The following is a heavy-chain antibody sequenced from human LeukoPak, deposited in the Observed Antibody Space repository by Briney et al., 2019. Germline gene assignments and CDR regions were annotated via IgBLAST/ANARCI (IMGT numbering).Heavy chain of an antibody. J-gene: IGHJ4*02. CDR1: GGSISSGSYY. CDR2: IYTSGST. D-gene: IGHD5-18*01. V-gene: IGHV4-61*02. CDR3: AIQKGYHFDY. Sequence: TLSLTCTVSGGSISSGSYYWSWIRQPAGKGLEWIGRIYTSGSTNYNPSLKSRVTMSVDTSKNQFSLKLSSVTAADTAVYYCAIQKGYHFDYWGQGTLVTVSS.